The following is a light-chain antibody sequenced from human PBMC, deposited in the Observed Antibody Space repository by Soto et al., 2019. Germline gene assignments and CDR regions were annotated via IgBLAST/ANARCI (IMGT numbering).Light chain of an antibody. CDR1: SRDVGGYNY. CDR2: EVS. Sequence: QSALTQPASVSGSPGQSITISCTGTSRDVGGYNYVSWYQQHPGKAPKLMIYEVSNRPSGVSNRFSASKSGNTASLTISGLQAEDEADYYCSSYTSSSTRVFGTGTKLTVL. V-gene: IGLV2-14*01. J-gene: IGLJ1*01. CDR3: SSYTSSSTRV.